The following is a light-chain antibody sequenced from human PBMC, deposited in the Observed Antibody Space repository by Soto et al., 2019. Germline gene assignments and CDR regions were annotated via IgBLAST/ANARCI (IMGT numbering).Light chain of an antibody. CDR1: QDICSV. CDR3: QHYLNYPIT. J-gene: IGKJ5*01. Sequence: AIRMNKSPSSLSASIGDTVTITCRASQDICSVLAWYQQKPGKAPRVLIYGASDLHGGVPSRFSGSGSRTDFTLTITRLQSEDFATYYCQHYLNYPITFGQGTRLEIK. V-gene: IGKV1-8*01. CDR2: GAS.